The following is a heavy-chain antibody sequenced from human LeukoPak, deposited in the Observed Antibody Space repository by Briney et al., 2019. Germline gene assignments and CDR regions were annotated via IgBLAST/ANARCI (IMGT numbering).Heavy chain of an antibody. V-gene: IGHV1-8*01. CDR1: GYTFTSYD. D-gene: IGHD3-16*01. J-gene: IGHJ5*02. Sequence: ASVKVSCKASGYTFTSYDINWVRQATGQGLEWMGWMNPNSGNTGYAQKFQGRVTMTRNTSKSTAYMELSSLRSEDTAVYYCARGGGYVNWFDPWGQGTLVTVSS. CDR3: ARGGGYVNWFDP. CDR2: MNPNSGNT.